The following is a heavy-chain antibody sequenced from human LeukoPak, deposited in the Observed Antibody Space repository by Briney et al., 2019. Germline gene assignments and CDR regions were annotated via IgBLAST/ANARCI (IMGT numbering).Heavy chain of an antibody. J-gene: IGHJ4*02. CDR1: GFTFSDYY. Sequence: GGSLRLSCAASGFTFSDYYMSWIRQAPGKGLEWVSYISSSGSTIYYADSVKGRFTISRDNAKNSLYLQMNSLRAEDTAVHYCASFPHGIVGATKRADYWGQGTLVTVSS. D-gene: IGHD1-26*01. CDR3: ASFPHGIVGATKRADY. CDR2: ISSSGSTI. V-gene: IGHV3-11*04.